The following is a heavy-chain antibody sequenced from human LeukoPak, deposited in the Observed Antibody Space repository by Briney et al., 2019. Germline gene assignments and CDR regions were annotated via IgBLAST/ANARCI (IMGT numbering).Heavy chain of an antibody. CDR3: ARDLPTVHSSGHYSYGY. CDR1: GYTFTSYY. V-gene: IGHV1-46*01. J-gene: IGHJ4*02. Sequence: KPGASVKVSCKASGYTFTSYYMHWVRQAPGQGLEWMGIINPSGGSTSYAQKFQGRVTMTRDTSTSTVYMELSSLRSEDTAVYYCARDLPTVHSSGHYSYGYWGQGTLVTVSS. CDR2: INPSGGST. D-gene: IGHD3-22*01.